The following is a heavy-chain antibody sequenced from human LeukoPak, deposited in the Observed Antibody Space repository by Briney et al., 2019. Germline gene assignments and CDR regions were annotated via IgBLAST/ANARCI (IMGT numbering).Heavy chain of an antibody. Sequence: SETLSLTCSVSGGFNTHYYWSWIRQPPGKGLEWIGYFYHSGGTNYNPSLKSQVTISVDTSKNHFSLELSSVTAADTAVYYCARGQWLPVFDFWGQGTLVTVSS. CDR2: FYHSGGT. J-gene: IGHJ4*02. V-gene: IGHV4-59*01. CDR3: ARGQWLPVFDF. CDR1: GGFNTHYY. D-gene: IGHD3-22*01.